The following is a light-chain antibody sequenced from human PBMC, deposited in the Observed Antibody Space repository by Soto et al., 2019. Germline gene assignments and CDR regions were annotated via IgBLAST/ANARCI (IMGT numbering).Light chain of an antibody. J-gene: IGKJ4*01. CDR1: QSVSSSY. V-gene: IGKV3-20*01. CDR3: QQCGSPLT. Sequence: EIVLTQSPGTLSLSPGERATLSCRASQSVSSSYLAWYQQKPGQAPRLLIYGASSRATGIPDRFSGSGSGTDFTLPISRLEPEDFAVYYCQQCGSPLTFGGGTKVEIK. CDR2: GAS.